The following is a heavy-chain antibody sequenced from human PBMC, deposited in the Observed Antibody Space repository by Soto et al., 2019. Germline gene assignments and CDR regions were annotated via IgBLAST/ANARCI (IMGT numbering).Heavy chain of an antibody. V-gene: IGHV4-38-2*01. Sequence: ETLSLTCAVSGDSITSIYHWAWIRQPPGRGLEWVASIYHSGTTYYNPSLKSRVTMSIDTSKKEISLKLSSVTAADTAVYYCARVGQPPSDYWGQGTLVTVSS. J-gene: IGHJ4*02. CDR1: GDSITSIYH. CDR3: ARVGQPPSDY. D-gene: IGHD2-2*01. CDR2: IYHSGTT.